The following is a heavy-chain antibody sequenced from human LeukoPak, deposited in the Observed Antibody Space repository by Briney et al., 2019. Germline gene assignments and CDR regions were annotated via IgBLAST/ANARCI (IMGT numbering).Heavy chain of an antibody. J-gene: IGHJ5*02. CDR3: ARSQLVADNWFDP. Sequence: PGGTLRLSCAASGFTFSSHGMNWVRQPPGKGLEWIGSIYYSGSTYYNPSLKSRVTISVDTSKNQFSLKLSSVTAADTAVYYCARSQLVADNWFDPWGQGTLVTVSS. CDR1: GFTFSSHG. CDR2: IYYSGST. D-gene: IGHD6-13*01. V-gene: IGHV4-39*01.